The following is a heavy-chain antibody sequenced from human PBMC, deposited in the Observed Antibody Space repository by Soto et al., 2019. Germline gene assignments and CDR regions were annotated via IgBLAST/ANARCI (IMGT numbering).Heavy chain of an antibody. J-gene: IGHJ4*02. CDR2: ISSSGSTI. Sequence: QVQLVESGGGLVKPGGSLRLSCAASGFTFSEYYMSWIRQAPGKGLGWVSYISSSGSTIYYADSVKGRFTISRDNAKNSLYLQMNCLRADETAVYYCARPSRVGDPGPFDYWVQGTLVTVSS. V-gene: IGHV3-11*01. CDR3: ARPSRVGDPGPFDY. D-gene: IGHD3-16*01. CDR1: GFTFSEYY.